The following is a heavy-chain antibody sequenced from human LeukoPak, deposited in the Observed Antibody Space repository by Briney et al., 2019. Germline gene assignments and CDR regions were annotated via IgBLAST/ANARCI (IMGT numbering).Heavy chain of an antibody. V-gene: IGHV1-46*01. CDR2: INPSGGST. CDR3: ARGSRITIFGVVYLNWFDP. D-gene: IGHD3-3*01. J-gene: IGHJ5*02. CDR1: GYTFTSYY. Sequence: ASVKVSCKASGYTFTSYYMHWVRQAPGQGLEWMGIINPSGGSTSYAQKFQGRVTMTRDTSTSTVYMELSSLRSEDTAAYYCARGSRITIFGVVYLNWFDPWGQGTLVTVSS.